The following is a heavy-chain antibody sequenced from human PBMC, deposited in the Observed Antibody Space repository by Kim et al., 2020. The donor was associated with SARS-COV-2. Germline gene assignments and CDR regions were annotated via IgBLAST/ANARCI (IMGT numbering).Heavy chain of an antibody. CDR3: ARSTQLVRGWFDP. J-gene: IGHJ5*02. V-gene: IGHV1-46*01. D-gene: IGHD6-13*01. Sequence: YAQRLQGRDTMTRDTSTSTVDMELSSLRSEDTAVYYCARSTQLVRGWFDPWGQGTLVTVSS.